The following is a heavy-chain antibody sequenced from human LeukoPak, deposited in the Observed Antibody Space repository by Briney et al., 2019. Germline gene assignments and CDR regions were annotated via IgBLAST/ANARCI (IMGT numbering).Heavy chain of an antibody. CDR2: IYHSGST. D-gene: IGHD6-19*01. Sequence: SETLSLTCTVSGYSISSGYYWGWIRQPPGKGLEWIGTIYHSGSTYYNPSLKSRVTISVDTSKNQFSLKLSSVTAADTAVYYCARDSSGWYYFDCWGQGTLVTVSS. V-gene: IGHV4-38-2*02. J-gene: IGHJ4*02. CDR1: GYSISSGYY. CDR3: ARDSSGWYYFDC.